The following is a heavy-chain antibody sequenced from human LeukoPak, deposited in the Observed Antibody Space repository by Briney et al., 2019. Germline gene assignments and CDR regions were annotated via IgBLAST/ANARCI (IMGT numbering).Heavy chain of an antibody. Sequence: GGSLRLSCAASGFTFSSYAMNWVRQAPGKGLEWVSVISDSGGSKYYADSVQGRFTTSRDNSKNTLCLQMNSLRLEDTAIYYCTRDPSYWGQGTLVTVSS. J-gene: IGHJ4*02. CDR2: ISDSGGSK. CDR3: TRDPSY. CDR1: GFTFSSYA. V-gene: IGHV3-23*01.